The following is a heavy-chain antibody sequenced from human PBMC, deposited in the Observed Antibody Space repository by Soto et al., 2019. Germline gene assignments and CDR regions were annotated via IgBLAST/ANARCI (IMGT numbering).Heavy chain of an antibody. CDR3: ARDTSTDFWSGYSSWFDP. D-gene: IGHD3-3*01. CDR1: GFTFSSYS. J-gene: IGHJ5*02. Sequence: PGGSLRLSCAASGFTFSSYSMNWVRQAPGKGLEWVSSISSSSSYIYYADSVKGRFTTSRDNAKNSLYLQMNSLRAEDTAVYYCARDTSTDFWSGYSSWFDPWGQGTLVTVSS. CDR2: ISSSSSYI. V-gene: IGHV3-21*01.